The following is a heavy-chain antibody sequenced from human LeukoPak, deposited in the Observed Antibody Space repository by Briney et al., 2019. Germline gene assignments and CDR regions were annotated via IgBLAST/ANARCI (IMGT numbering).Heavy chain of an antibody. D-gene: IGHD3-10*01. V-gene: IGHV1-69*06. Sequence: ASVKVSCKASGGTFSSYAISWVRQAPGQGLEWMGGIIPIFGTANYAQKFQGRVTITADKSTSTAYMGLSSLRSEDTAVYYCARDSTMVRGVIWDYYYGMDVWGKGTTVTVSS. CDR2: IIPIFGTA. CDR1: GGTFSSYA. J-gene: IGHJ6*04. CDR3: ARDSTMVRGVIWDYYYGMDV.